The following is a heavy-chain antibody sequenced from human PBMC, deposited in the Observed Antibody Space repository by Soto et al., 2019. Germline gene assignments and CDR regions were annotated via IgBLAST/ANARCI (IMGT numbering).Heavy chain of an antibody. D-gene: IGHD3-3*01. CDR3: ARDLDDFWSGYSAAPFDP. J-gene: IGHJ5*02. Sequence: QVQVVQSGAEVKKPGASVKVSCKASGYTFTSYGISWVRQAPGQGLEWMGWISTYNGNTNYAQKLQGRVTMTTDTSTSPAYMELRSLRSDDTAVYYCARDLDDFWSGYSAAPFDPWGQGTLVTVSS. CDR2: ISTYNGNT. V-gene: IGHV1-18*01. CDR1: GYTFTSYG.